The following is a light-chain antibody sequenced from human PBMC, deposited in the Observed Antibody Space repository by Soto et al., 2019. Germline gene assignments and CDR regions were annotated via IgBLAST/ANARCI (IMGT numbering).Light chain of an antibody. J-gene: IGLJ3*02. CDR1: SNDVGGYDH. Sequence: QSALTQPASVSGSPGQSITISCTGTSNDVGGYDHVSWYQQHPGKAPKVMIYEVSNRPSGVSNRFSGSKSGNTASLTISGLQAEDEADYYCSSYTRSSTLEFGGGTKLTVL. CDR3: SSYTRSSTLE. CDR2: EVS. V-gene: IGLV2-14*01.